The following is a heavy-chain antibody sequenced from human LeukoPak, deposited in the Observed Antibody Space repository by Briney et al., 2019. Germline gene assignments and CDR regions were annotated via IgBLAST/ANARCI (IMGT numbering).Heavy chain of an antibody. CDR1: GFTFSSYW. D-gene: IGHD2-2*03. CDR3: ASGWITSGAYYDY. J-gene: IGHJ4*02. V-gene: IGHV3-74*01. CDR2: IHSDGSSP. Sequence: GGSLRLSCAASGFTFSSYWMHWVSQVPGKGLVWVSRIHSDGSSPSYADSVKGRFTISRDNAKNTLYLQMNSLRAEDTAVYYCASGWITSGAYYDYWGQGTLVTVSS.